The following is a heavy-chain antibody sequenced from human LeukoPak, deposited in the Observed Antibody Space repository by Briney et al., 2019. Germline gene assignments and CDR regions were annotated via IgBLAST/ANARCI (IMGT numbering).Heavy chain of an antibody. V-gene: IGHV3-15*01. CDR2: IKSKTDGGTT. CDR1: GFTFSDAW. J-gene: IGHJ4*02. D-gene: IGHD3-9*01. CDR3: TTVKGRLVTPVNDY. Sequence: PGGSLRLSCVASGFTFSDAWMSWVRQAPGKGLEWVGRIKSKTDGGTTDYAAPVKGRFTISRDDSKNMLYLQMNSLKTEDTAVYYCTTVKGRLVTPVNDYWGQGTLVTVSS.